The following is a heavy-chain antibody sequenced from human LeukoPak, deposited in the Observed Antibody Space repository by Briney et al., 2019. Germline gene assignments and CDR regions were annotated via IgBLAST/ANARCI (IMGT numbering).Heavy chain of an antibody. CDR2: INHSGST. Sequence: SETLSLTCAVYGGSFSGYYWSWIRQPPGKGLEWIGEINHSGSTNYNPSLKSRVTISVDTSKNQFSLKLSSVTAADTAVYYCARAEGIVGATGFDYWGQGTLVTVSS. J-gene: IGHJ4*02. D-gene: IGHD1-26*01. CDR3: ARAEGIVGATGFDY. CDR1: GGSFSGYY. V-gene: IGHV4-34*09.